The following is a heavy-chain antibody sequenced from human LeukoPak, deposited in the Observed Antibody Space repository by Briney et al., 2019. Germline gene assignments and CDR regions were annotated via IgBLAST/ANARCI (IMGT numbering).Heavy chain of an antibody. J-gene: IGHJ6*02. CDR1: GFTFSSYA. CDR2: ISGSGGSA. V-gene: IGHV3-23*01. D-gene: IGHD2-21*01. Sequence: HPGGSLRLSCAASGFTFSSYAMSWVRQAPGKGLEWVSAISGSGGSAYYADSVKGRFTISRDNSKNTLYLQMNSLRAEDTAVYYCAPMGPYSGWDRGVYYYYYGMDVWGQGTTVTVSS. CDR3: APMGPYSGWDRGVYYYYYGMDV.